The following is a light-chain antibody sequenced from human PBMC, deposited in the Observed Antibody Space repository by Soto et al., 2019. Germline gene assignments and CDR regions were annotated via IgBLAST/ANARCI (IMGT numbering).Light chain of an antibody. CDR2: WAS. V-gene: IGKV4-1*01. Sequence: DIVMTQSPDSLAVSLGERATINCKSSQSVLYSSNNKNYLAWYQQKPGQPPKLLIYWASTRESGVPDRFSGSGSRTDFTLTISSLQAEDVAVYYCHQYYSTPPTFGQATKVEIK. CDR3: HQYYSTPPT. CDR1: QSVLYSSNNKNY. J-gene: IGKJ1*01.